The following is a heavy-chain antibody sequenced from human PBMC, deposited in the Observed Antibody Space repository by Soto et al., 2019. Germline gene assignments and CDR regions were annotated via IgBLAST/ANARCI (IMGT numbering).Heavy chain of an antibody. V-gene: IGHV4-31*03. D-gene: IGHD3-3*01. Sequence: SETLSLTCTVSCDYIVSGDYYCGLIHQHPGRGLEWIGYISYSGITYYNPSLKSRLTISLDTSKNQFSLELNSVTAADTAIYYCARYHDFLSGHANVLDVLGNGTTVPVSS. CDR3: ARYHDFLSGHANVLDV. CDR1: CDYIVSGDYY. J-gene: IGHJ6*04. CDR2: ISYSGIT.